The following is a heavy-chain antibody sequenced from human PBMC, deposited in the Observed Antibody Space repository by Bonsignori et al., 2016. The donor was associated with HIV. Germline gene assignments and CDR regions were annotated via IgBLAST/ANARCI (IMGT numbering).Heavy chain of an antibody. J-gene: IGHJ4*01. D-gene: IGHD3-3*01. CDR3: AKDRRVFGVIIIGTHFDS. CDR1: GFTFSESA. Sequence: EVQLLESGGGLVQPGGSLRLACVASGFTFSESAMNWVRQAPGKGLEWVSFISGTGTTTYYADSVKGRFTISRDNSKNTLYLQMSGLRAEDTATYYRAKDRRVFGVIIIGTHFDSWG. CDR2: ISGTGTTT. V-gene: IGHV3-23*01.